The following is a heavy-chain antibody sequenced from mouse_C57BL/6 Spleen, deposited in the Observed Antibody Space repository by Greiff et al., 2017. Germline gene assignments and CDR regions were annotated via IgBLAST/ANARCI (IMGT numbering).Heavy chain of an antibody. D-gene: IGHD1-1*01. CDR2: IYPGDGDT. V-gene: IGHV1-82*01. CDR1: GYAFSSSW. CDR3: ARGPYYYSRSYGYFDV. J-gene: IGHJ1*03. Sequence: VQLQQSGPELVKPGASVKISCKASGYAFSSSWMNWVKQRPGKGLEWIGRIYPGDGDTNYNGKFKGKATLTADKSSSTAYMQLSSLTSEDSAVYFCARGPYYYSRSYGYFDVWGTGTTVTVSS.